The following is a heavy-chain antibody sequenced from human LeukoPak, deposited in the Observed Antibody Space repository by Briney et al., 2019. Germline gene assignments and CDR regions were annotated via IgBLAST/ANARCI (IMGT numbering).Heavy chain of an antibody. V-gene: IGHV1-18*01. Sequence: GASVKVSCKASGYTFTSYGISWVRQAPGQGLEWMGWISAYNGNTNYAQKLQGRVTMTTDTSTSTAYMELSSLRSEDTAVYYCARGGGFCSGGSCYPHFDYWGQGTLVTVSS. CDR3: ARGGGFCSGGSCYPHFDY. J-gene: IGHJ4*02. CDR2: ISAYNGNT. D-gene: IGHD2-15*01. CDR1: GYTFTSYG.